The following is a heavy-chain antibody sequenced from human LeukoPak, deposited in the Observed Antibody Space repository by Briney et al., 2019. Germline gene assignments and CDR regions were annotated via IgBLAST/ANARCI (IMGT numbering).Heavy chain of an antibody. CDR3: ARVMTTVTTPLDY. V-gene: IGHV3-21*01. CDR2: ISSSSSYI. D-gene: IGHD4-17*01. CDR1: GFTFSSYS. Sequence: GGSPRLSCAASGFTFSSYSMNWVRQAPGKGLEWVSSISSSSSYIYYADSVKGRFTITRDNAKNSRYLQMNSLRAEDTAVYYCARVMTTVTTPLDYWGQGTLVTVSS. J-gene: IGHJ4*02.